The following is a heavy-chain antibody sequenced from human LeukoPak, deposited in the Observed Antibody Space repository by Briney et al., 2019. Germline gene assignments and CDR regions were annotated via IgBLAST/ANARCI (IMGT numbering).Heavy chain of an antibody. CDR3: ARRAVAGTSRWDGMDV. V-gene: IGHV5-51*01. D-gene: IGHD6-19*01. CDR2: IYPGDSDT. Sequence: GESLEISCKGSGYSFTSYWIGWVRQMPGKGLEWMGIIYPGDSDTRYSPSFQGQVTISADKSISTAYLQWSSLKASDTAMYYCARRAVAGTSRWDGMDVWGQGTTVTVSS. J-gene: IGHJ6*02. CDR1: GYSFTSYW.